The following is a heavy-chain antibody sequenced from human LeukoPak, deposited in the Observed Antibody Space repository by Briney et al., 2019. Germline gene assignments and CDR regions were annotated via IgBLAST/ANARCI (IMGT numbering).Heavy chain of an antibody. D-gene: IGHD2-2*01. J-gene: IGHJ4*02. Sequence: SETLSLTCTVSGGSISSYYWSWIRQPPGKGLEWIGYIYYSGSTNYNPSLKSRVTISVDTSKNQFSLKLSSVTAADTAVYYCASTKFSGRQYCSSTSCHGYYYFDYWGQGTLVTVSS. CDR1: GGSISSYY. V-gene: IGHV4-59*01. CDR2: IYYSGST. CDR3: ASTKFSGRQYCSSTSCHGYYYFDY.